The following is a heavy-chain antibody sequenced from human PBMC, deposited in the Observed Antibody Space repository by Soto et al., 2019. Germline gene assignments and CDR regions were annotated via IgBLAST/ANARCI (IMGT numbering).Heavy chain of an antibody. D-gene: IGHD2-21*02. J-gene: IGHJ4*02. V-gene: IGHV1-3*05. Sequence: QVQLVQSGAEEKKPGASVKVSCKASGYTFTSYAMHWVRQAPGQRLEWMGWINAGNGNTKYSHKLQGRVTITRDTTARTAYMDLSSLRSEATAAYYCARRIVVVTALDYWGQGTLVTVSS. CDR1: GYTFTSYA. CDR2: INAGNGNT. CDR3: ARRIVVVTALDY.